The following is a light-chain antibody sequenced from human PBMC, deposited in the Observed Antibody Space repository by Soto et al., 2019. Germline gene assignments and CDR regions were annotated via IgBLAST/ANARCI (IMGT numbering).Light chain of an antibody. CDR2: GAS. CDR1: QSVSSSY. V-gene: IGKV3D-20*02. CDR3: QQRSNWPPT. Sequence: EIVLTQSPGPLSLSPGERATLSCRASQSVSSSYLAWYQQKPGQAPRLIIYGASSRATGIPDRFSGSGSGTDFTLTISRLEPEDVAVYYCQQRSNWPPTLGQGTRLEIK. J-gene: IGKJ5*01.